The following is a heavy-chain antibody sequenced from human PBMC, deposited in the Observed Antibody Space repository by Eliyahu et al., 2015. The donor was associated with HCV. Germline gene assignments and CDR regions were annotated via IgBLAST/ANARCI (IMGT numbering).Heavy chain of an antibody. CDR2: IWYDGSNK. V-gene: IGHV3-33*01. CDR3: AREQLGYCSGGSCYFRYFDY. D-gene: IGHD2-15*01. J-gene: IGHJ4*02. CDR1: GFTFXSYG. Sequence: QVQLVESGGGVVQPGRSLRLSCAASGFTFXSYGXXWVRQAPGKGLEWVAVIWYDGSNKYYADSVKGRFTISRDNSKNTLYLQMNSLRAEDTAVYYCAREQLGYCSGGSCYFRYFDYWGQGTLVTVSS.